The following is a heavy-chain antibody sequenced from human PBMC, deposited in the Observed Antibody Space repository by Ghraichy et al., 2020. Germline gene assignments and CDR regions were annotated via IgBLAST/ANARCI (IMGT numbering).Heavy chain of an antibody. D-gene: IGHD3-3*01. J-gene: IGHJ6*02. Sequence: GESLNISCKGSGYSFTSYWIGWVRQMPGKGLEWMGIIYPGDSDTRYSPSFQGQVTISADKSISTAYLQWSSLKASDTAMYYCARLRGPSSTSDGSDFWSGYYRNNNYYYYYGMDVWGQGTTVTVSS. CDR2: IYPGDSDT. CDR3: ARLRGPSSTSDGSDFWSGYYRNNNYYYYYGMDV. CDR1: GYSFTSYW. V-gene: IGHV5-51*01.